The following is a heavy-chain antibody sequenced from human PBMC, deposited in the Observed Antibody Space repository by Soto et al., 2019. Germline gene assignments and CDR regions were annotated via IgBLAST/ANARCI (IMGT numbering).Heavy chain of an antibody. CDR2: INHSGST. D-gene: IGHD3-10*01. CDR3: ASTRRGAQYNYYYMDV. J-gene: IGHJ6*03. CDR1: GGSFSGYY. Sequence: SETLSLTCAVYGGSFSGYYWSWIRQPPGKGLEWIGEINHSGSTNYNPSLKSRVTISVDTSKNQFSLKLSSVTAADTAVYYCASTRRGAQYNYYYMDVWGKGTTVTVSS. V-gene: IGHV4-34*01.